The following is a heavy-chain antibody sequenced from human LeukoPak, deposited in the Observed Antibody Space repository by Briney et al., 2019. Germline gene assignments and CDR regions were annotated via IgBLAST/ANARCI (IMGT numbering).Heavy chain of an antibody. Sequence: SETLSLTCTVSGYSISSGYYWGWIRQPPGKGLEWIGSIYHSGSTYYNPSLKSRVTISVDTSKNQFSLKLSSVTAADTAVYYCAREDGDSPDYYYYYMDVWGKGTTVTVSS. V-gene: IGHV4-38-2*02. CDR1: GYSISSGYY. CDR3: AREDGDSPDYYYYYMDV. J-gene: IGHJ6*03. CDR2: IYHSGST. D-gene: IGHD4-17*01.